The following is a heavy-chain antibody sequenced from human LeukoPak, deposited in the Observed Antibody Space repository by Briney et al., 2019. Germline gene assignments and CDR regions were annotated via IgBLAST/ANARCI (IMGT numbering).Heavy chain of an antibody. Sequence: GGSLRLSCAASGFTVSSNYMSWVRQAPGKGLEWVSVIYSGGSTYYADSVKGRFTISRDNSKNTLYLQMNSLRAEGTAVYYCARGRGDSSGYYPYYYYYYYMDVWGKGTTVTISS. CDR2: IYSGGST. D-gene: IGHD3-22*01. V-gene: IGHV3-53*01. CDR1: GFTVSSNY. CDR3: ARGRGDSSGYYPYYYYYYYMDV. J-gene: IGHJ6*03.